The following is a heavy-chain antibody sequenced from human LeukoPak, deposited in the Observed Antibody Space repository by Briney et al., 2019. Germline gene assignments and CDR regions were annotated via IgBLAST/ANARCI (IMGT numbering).Heavy chain of an antibody. Sequence: GGSLRLSCAASGFTFWSYAMSWVRQAPGKGLEWVSAISGGGDSTYYADSVKGRFTISRDTSKNTLYLQMNSLRAEDTDVYYCAKDRARGGATDFDYWGQGALVTVSS. V-gene: IGHV3-23*01. CDR3: AKDRARGGATDFDY. CDR2: ISGGGDST. D-gene: IGHD3-16*01. CDR1: GFTFWSYA. J-gene: IGHJ4*02.